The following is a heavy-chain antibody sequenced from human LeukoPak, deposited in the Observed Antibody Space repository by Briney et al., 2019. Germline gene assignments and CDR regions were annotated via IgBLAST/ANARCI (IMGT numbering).Heavy chain of an antibody. D-gene: IGHD3-10*01. V-gene: IGHV1-18*01. J-gene: IGHJ6*03. CDR2: ISAYNGNT. Sequence: ASVKVSCKASGYTFTSYGISWVRQAPGQGLEWMGWISAYNGNTNYAQQLQGRVTMTTDTSTSTAYMELRSLRSDDTAVYYCARVGGWFGRNYYYYYYMDVWGKGTTVTISS. CDR3: ARVGGWFGRNYYYYYYMDV. CDR1: GYTFTSYG.